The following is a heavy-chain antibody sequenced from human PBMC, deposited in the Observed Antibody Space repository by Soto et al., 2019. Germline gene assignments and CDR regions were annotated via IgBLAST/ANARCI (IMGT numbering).Heavy chain of an antibody. J-gene: IGHJ4*02. D-gene: IGHD5-18*01. CDR2: IYHSGST. CDR1: GGSISSSKW. CDR3: ARGYGRNFDY. V-gene: IGHV4-4*02. Sequence: PSETLSLTCAVSGGSISSSKWWSWVRQPPGKGLEWIGEIYHSGSTNYNPSLKSRVTISADTSKNQFSLKLSSVTAADTAVYYCARGYGRNFDYWGQGTLVTVSS.